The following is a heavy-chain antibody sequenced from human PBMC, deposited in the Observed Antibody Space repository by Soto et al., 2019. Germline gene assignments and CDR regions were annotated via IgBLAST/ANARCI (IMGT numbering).Heavy chain of an antibody. D-gene: IGHD2-15*01. CDR2: TSGSGGST. J-gene: IGHJ4*02. CDR3: AKSPAQYCSGGSCYLDY. Sequence: PGGSLRLSCAASGFTFSSYAMSWVHQAPGKGLEWVSATSGSGGSTYYADSVKGRFTISRDNSKNTLYLQMNSLRAEDTAVYYCAKSPAQYCSGGSCYLDYWGQGTLVTVSS. CDR1: GFTFSSYA. V-gene: IGHV3-23*01.